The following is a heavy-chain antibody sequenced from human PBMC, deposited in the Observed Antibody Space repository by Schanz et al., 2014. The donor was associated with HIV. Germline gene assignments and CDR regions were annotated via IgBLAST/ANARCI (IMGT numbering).Heavy chain of an antibody. D-gene: IGHD3-16*01. J-gene: IGHJ6*02. V-gene: IGHV3-30*03. CDR1: GFTFSTYG. CDR2: ISYDGSNK. Sequence: QVQLVESGGGVVQPGRSLRLSCAASGFTFSTYGMHWVRQAPGKGLEWEAFISYDGSNKYYADSVKGRFTISRDNSKNTLYLQMNSLRAEDTAVYYCARVANWDYYGMDVWGRGTTVTVSS. CDR3: ARVANWDYYGMDV.